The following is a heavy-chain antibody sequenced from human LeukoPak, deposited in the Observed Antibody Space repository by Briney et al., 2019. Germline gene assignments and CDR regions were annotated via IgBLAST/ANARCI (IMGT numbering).Heavy chain of an antibody. D-gene: IGHD6-6*01. CDR3: ARGRSSSSVLGYYFDY. CDR1: GGSISSSSYY. Sequence: PSETLSLTCTVSGGSISSSSYYWGWIRQPPGKGLEWIGSIYYTGSTYYNPSLKSRVTISVDTSKNQFSLKLSSVTAADTAVYYCARGRSSSSVLGYYFDYWGQGTLVTVSS. J-gene: IGHJ4*02. CDR2: IYYTGST. V-gene: IGHV4-39*01.